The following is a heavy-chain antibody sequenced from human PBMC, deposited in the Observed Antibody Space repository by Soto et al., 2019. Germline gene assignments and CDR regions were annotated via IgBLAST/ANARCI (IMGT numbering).Heavy chain of an antibody. CDR1: GGSMSSDDYY. CDR2: IYHSGST. J-gene: IGHJ5*02. D-gene: IGHD1-26*01. CDR3: VREWAVGATKADP. V-gene: IGHV4-30-4*01. Sequence: QVQLQESGPGLVKPSQTLPLTCTVSGGSMSSDDYYWSWIRQPPGKGLEWIGYIYHSGSTDYNPSLKSRVTISVDTSKNQFSLRLSSVTAADTAVYYCVREWAVGATKADPWGQGTLVTVSS.